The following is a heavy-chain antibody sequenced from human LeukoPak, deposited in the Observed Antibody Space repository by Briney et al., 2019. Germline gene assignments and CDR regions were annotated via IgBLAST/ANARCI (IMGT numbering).Heavy chain of an antibody. V-gene: IGHV1-24*01. CDR2: FDPEDGET. CDR3: ATAIYQRTAGGNYYYYYGMDV. D-gene: IGHD2-2*01. CDR1: GYTLTELP. J-gene: IGHJ6*02. Sequence: GASVKVSCKVSGYTLTELPMHWVRQAPGKGLEWMGGFDPEDGETIYAQKFQGRVTMTEDTSTDTAYMELSSLRSEDTAVYYCATAIYQRTAGGNYYYYYGMDVWGQGTTVTVSS.